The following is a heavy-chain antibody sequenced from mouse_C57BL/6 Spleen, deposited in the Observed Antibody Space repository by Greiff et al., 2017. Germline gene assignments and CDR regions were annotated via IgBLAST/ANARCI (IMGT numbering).Heavy chain of an antibody. CDR2: IYPGDGDT. J-gene: IGHJ2*01. D-gene: IGHD1-1*01. CDR1: GYAFSSSW. Sequence: VQLQQSGPELVKPGASVKISCKASGYAFSSSWMNWVKQRPGKGLEWIGRIYPGDGDTIYNGKFKGKATLTADKSSSTAYMQLRSLTSEDSAVYFCAREGDYYGSSYGKFDYWGQGTTLTVSS. V-gene: IGHV1-82*01. CDR3: AREGDYYGSSYGKFDY.